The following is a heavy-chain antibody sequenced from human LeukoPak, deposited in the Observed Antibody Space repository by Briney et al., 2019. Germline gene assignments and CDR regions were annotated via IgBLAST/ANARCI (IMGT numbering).Heavy chain of an antibody. V-gene: IGHV1-69*04. CDR1: GYTFTGYY. Sequence: SVKVSCKASGYTFTGYYMHWVRQAPGQGLEWMGRIIPMRNLANYAHKFQGRVIITADKSRRTAYMEMSRLTSDDTAVYYCARGKYCSGGECYSVRTSYDGFDSWGQGTVVSVSS. CDR3: ARGKYCSGGECYSVRTSYDGFDS. J-gene: IGHJ5*01. D-gene: IGHD2-15*01. CDR2: IIPMRNLA.